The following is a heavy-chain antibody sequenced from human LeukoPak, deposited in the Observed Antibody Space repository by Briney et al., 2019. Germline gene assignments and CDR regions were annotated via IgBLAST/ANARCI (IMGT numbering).Heavy chain of an antibody. V-gene: IGHV3-30*18. CDR2: ISYDGTNK. J-gene: IGHJ4*02. CDR3: AKDRDGDFLFDY. Sequence: GGSLRLSCAASGFTFSSYGMHWVRQAPGKGLEWVALISYDGTNKYYADFVKGRFTISRDNSKNTLYLQMNSLRAEDTAVYYCAKDRDGDFLFDYWGQGTLVTVPS. CDR1: GFTFSSYG. D-gene: IGHD4-17*01.